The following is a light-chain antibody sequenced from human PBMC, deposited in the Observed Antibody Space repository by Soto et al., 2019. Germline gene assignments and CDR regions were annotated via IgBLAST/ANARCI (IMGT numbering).Light chain of an antibody. CDR3: TSYTSRNTYF. CDR2: EVN. CDR1: SSDVGGYNY. J-gene: IGLJ1*01. Sequence: QSVLTQPASVSASPGQSITISCTGTSSDVGGYNYVSWYQQHPGKAPKLIIYEVNNRPSGVSNRFSGSKSGNTASLTISGLQPEDEADYDCTSYTSRNTYFFGSGTKLTVL. V-gene: IGLV2-14*01.